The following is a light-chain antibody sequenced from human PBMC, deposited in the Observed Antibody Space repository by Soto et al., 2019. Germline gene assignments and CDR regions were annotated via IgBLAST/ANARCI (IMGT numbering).Light chain of an antibody. V-gene: IGLV2-14*01. CDR2: EVS. CDR3: SSYTTSDTLWV. J-gene: IGLJ3*02. CDR1: SSVVGGNNY. Sequence: QSALTQPASVSGSPGQSITISCSGTSSVVGGNNYVSWYQQHPGKAPKLMIYEVSSRPSGVSNRFSGSKSGNTASLTISGLQPEDEAHYYCSSYTTSDTLWVFGGGTKLTVL.